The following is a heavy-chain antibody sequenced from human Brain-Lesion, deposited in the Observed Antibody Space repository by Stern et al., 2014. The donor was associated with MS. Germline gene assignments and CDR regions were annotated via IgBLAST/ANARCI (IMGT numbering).Heavy chain of an antibody. D-gene: IGHD3-22*01. CDR3: TKDSGYFSGLFDS. Sequence: EVQLVESGGGLVQPGRSLRLSCAASGFTFDDFAMHWVRQAPGKGLEWVSGINWNSGSLAYADSVQGRFSISRARAKNSLFLQMHSLRPEDTALYYCTKDSGYFSGLFDSWGQGTLVTVSS. J-gene: IGHJ4*02. CDR2: INWNSGSL. V-gene: IGHV3-9*01. CDR1: GFTFDDFA.